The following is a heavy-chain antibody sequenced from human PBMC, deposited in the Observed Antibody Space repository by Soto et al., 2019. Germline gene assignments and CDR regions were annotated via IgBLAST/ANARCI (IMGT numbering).Heavy chain of an antibody. Sequence: ASVKVSCKASGYTFTGYYMHWVRQATGQGLEWMGWINPNSGGTNYAQKCQGWVTMTRDTSISTAYMELSSLRPEDTAIYYCAREDHSSGYAGAFNIWGQGTMVTVSS. V-gene: IGHV1-2*04. CDR1: GYTFTGYY. D-gene: IGHD3-22*01. J-gene: IGHJ3*02. CDR2: INPNSGGT. CDR3: AREDHSSGYAGAFNI.